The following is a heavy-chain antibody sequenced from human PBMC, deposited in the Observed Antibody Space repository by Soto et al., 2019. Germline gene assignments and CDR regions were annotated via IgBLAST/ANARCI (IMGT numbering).Heavy chain of an antibody. CDR1: AFTFSSYA. CDR3: ARAPRTYDFPYYFDY. V-gene: IGHV3-23*01. D-gene: IGHD3-3*01. Sequence: EVQLLESGGGLVQPGGSLRLTCAASAFTFSSYAMSWVRQAPGKGLEWVSSISGSDGITYYADSVKGRFTVSRDNSKDTLYLQMNSLRAEDTAVYYCARAPRTYDFPYYFDYWGQGTLVTVSS. CDR2: ISGSDGIT. J-gene: IGHJ4*02.